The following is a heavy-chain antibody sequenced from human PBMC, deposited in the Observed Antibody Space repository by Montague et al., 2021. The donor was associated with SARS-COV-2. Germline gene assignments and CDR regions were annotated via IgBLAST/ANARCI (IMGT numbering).Heavy chain of an antibody. V-gene: IGHV3-30-3*01. CDR2: IADDGGIK. D-gene: IGHD1-1*01. CDR3: AREVWKTYYFGY. Sequence: SLRLSCAASGFDFSSYAIHWVRRAPGKGLEWVADIADDGGIKHYGHSVKGRFTISRDNSRNTVYLQVNSLRPEDTALYQCAREVWKTYYFGYWGQGTLVTVSS. J-gene: IGHJ4*02. CDR1: GFDFSSYA.